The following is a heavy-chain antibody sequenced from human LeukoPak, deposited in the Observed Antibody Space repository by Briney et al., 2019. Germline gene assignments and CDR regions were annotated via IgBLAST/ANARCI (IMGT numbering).Heavy chain of an antibody. CDR3: ARPAGEWLVRNNWFDP. J-gene: IGHJ5*02. CDR2: ISSNGGST. CDR1: GFTFSSYA. V-gene: IGHV3-64*01. Sequence: GGSLRLSCAASGFTFSSYAMHWVRQAPGKGLEYVSAISSNGGSTYYANSVKGRFTISRDNSKNTLYLQMNSLRAEDTAVYYCARPAGEWLVRNNWFDPWGQGTLVTVSS. D-gene: IGHD6-19*01.